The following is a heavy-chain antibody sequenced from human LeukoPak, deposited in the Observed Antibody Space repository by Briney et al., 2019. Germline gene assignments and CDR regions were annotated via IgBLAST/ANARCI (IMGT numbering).Heavy chain of an antibody. CDR3: AREAWYNPFTVGY. V-gene: IGHV3-21*01. CDR2: ISSSSSYI. CDR1: GFTFSSYT. J-gene: IGHJ4*02. Sequence: GGSLRLSCAASGFTFSSYTMNWVRQAPGKGLEWVSSISSSSSYIYYADSVKGRFTISRDNAKNSLYLQMNSLRAEDTDVYYCAREAWYNPFTVGYWGQGTLVTVSS. D-gene: IGHD1-1*01.